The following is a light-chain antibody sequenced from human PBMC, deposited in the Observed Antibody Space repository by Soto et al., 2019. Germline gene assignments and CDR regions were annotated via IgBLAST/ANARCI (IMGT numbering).Light chain of an antibody. V-gene: IGKV3D-15*01. CDR2: GAS. Sequence: EIVMTQSPATLSVSPGERATLSCRASQSVSSNLAWYQQKPGQAPRLLIYGASIRATGIPARFSGSGSGTEFTLTISSLQSEDFAVYYCQQYHNWPPGITFGGGTKVEIK. CDR3: QQYHNWPPGIT. J-gene: IGKJ4*01. CDR1: QSVSSN.